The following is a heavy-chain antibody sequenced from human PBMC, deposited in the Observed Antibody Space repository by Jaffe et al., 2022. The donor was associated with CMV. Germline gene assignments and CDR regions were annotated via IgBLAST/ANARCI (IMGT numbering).Heavy chain of an antibody. CDR1: GGTYSSYG. CDR3: ARDPGYSYALGFMDV. J-gene: IGHJ6*03. D-gene: IGHD5-18*01. V-gene: IGHV1-69*09. CDR2: IIPIHDIV. Sequence: QVQLVQSGAEVKKPGSSVKVSCKASGGTYSSYGISWVRQAPGQGLEWMGRIIPIHDIVKYAQKFQGRVTITADKSTSIIYMELTSLRSEDTAVYYCARDPGYSYALGFMDVWGKGTTVIVSS.